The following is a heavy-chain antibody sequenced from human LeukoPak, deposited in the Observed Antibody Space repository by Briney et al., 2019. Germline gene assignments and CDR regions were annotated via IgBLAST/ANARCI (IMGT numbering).Heavy chain of an antibody. V-gene: IGHV3-30*18. CDR1: GFTFSSYG. D-gene: IGHD6-13*01. CDR3: AKDSPEAAAALDY. Sequence: PGRSLRLSCAASGFTFSSYGMHWVRQAPGKGLEWVAVISYDGSNKYYADSVKGRFTISRDNSKNTLYLQMNSLRAEDTAVYYCAKDSPEAAAALDYWGQGTLVTVSS. CDR2: ISYDGSNK. J-gene: IGHJ4*02.